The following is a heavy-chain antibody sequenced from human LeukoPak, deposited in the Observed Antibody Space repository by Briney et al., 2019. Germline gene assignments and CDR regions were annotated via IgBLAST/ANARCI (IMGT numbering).Heavy chain of an antibody. V-gene: IGHV1-69*05. CDR3: ARAHDYGDYVDY. J-gene: IGHJ4*02. CDR2: IIPIFGTA. D-gene: IGHD4-17*01. Sequence: SVKVSCKASGGTFSSYAISWVRQAPGQGLEWMGRIIPIFGTANYAQKFQGRVTITTHESTSTAYMELSSLRSEDTAVYYCARAHDYGDYVDYWGQGTLVTVSS. CDR1: GGTFSSYA.